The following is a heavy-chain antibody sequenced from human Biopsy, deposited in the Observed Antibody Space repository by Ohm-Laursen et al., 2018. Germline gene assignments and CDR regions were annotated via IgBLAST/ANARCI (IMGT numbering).Heavy chain of an antibody. CDR3: ARNTGWYGDLYYFDY. J-gene: IGHJ4*02. D-gene: IGHD6-19*01. Sequence: PSVKVSRNASGYSLTSYYMHWVRQAPGQGLEWMGRINPSGSTTSYPQIFQGRVTMTRDTSKSTVYMELSSLRSADTAVYFCARNTGWYGDLYYFDYWGQGTLVTVSS. CDR1: GYSLTSYY. CDR2: INPSGSTT. V-gene: IGHV1-46*01.